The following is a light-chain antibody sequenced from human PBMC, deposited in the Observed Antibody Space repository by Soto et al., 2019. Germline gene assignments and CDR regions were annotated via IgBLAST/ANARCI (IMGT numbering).Light chain of an antibody. J-gene: IGLJ2*01. CDR1: SSDVGSYNL. Sequence: QSALTQPASESGSPGQSITICCTGTSSDVGSYNLVSWYQQHPGKAPKLMIYEGSKRPSGVSNRFSGSKSGNTASLTISGLQAEDEADYYCCSYAGSIVVFGGGTKLTVL. V-gene: IGLV2-23*01. CDR2: EGS. CDR3: CSYAGSIVV.